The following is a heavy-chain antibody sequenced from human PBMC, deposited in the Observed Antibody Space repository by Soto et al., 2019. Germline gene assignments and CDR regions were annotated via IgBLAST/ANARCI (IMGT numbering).Heavy chain of an antibody. CDR1: GFTFSSYS. V-gene: IGHV3-21*01. D-gene: IGHD5-12*01. CDR2: ISSSSSYI. CDR3: ARSSIVATPYYCYYMDV. J-gene: IGHJ6*03. Sequence: GGSLRLSCAASGFTFSSYSMNWVRQAPGKGLERVSSISSSSSYIYYADSVKGRFTISRDNAKNSLYLQMNSLRAEDTAVYYCARSSIVATPYYCYYMDVWGKGTTVTVSS.